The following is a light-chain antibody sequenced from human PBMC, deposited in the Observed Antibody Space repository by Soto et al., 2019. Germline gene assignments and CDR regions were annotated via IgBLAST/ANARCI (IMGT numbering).Light chain of an antibody. CDR1: SSDVGGYNY. Sequence: QSALTQPASVSGAPGQSITISCTGTSSDVGGYNYVSWYQQHPGKAPKLMIYDVSNRPSGVSNRFSGSKSGNTASLTSSGLQAEDEADYYCSSYTSSSAGVVFGGGTKLTVL. CDR3: SSYTSSSAGVV. CDR2: DVS. V-gene: IGLV2-14*01. J-gene: IGLJ2*01.